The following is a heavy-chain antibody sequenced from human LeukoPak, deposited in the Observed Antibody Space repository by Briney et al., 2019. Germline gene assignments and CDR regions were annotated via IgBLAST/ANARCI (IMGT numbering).Heavy chain of an antibody. J-gene: IGHJ4*02. Sequence: GGSLRLSCAASGFSFISYGMHWVRQAPGKGLEWVGVISDDGRSKDYADSVKGRFTISRDNSKDTLYLQMNSLRDEDTAVCYCAKRPSDYGDYVSYFDYWGQGTLVTVSS. D-gene: IGHD4-17*01. CDR1: GFSFISYG. V-gene: IGHV3-30*18. CDR2: ISDDGRSK. CDR3: AKRPSDYGDYVSYFDY.